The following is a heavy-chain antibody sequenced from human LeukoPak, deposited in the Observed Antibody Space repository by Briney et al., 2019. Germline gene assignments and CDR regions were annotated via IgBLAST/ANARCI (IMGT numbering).Heavy chain of an antibody. CDR2: ISAYNGNT. Sequence: ASVKVSCKASGYTFTNYGISWVRQAPGQGLEWMGWISAYNGNTNYAQKLQGRVTMTTDTSTSTAYMELRSLRSDDTAVYYCARDISPTDYYYYMDVWGKGTTVTVSS. CDR3: ARDISPTDYYYYMDV. V-gene: IGHV1-18*01. CDR1: GYTFTNYG. D-gene: IGHD2/OR15-2a*01. J-gene: IGHJ6*03.